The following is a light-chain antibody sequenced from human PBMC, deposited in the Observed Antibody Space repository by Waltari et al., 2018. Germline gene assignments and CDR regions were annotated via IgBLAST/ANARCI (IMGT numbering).Light chain of an antibody. CDR1: SGHRTYA. CDR2: LNSDGSH. J-gene: IGLJ2*01. Sequence: QLVLTQSPSASASLAAPVKLTRPPSSGHRTYAIAWHQQQPEKGPRYLMKLNSDGSHSMWYVIPYRFSGSSSGAERYLTISSLQSEDEADYYCQTWGTGIRVFGGGTKLTVL. V-gene: IGLV4-69*01. CDR3: QTWGTGIRV.